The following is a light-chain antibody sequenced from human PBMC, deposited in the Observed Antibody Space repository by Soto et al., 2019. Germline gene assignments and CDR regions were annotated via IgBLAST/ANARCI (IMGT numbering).Light chain of an antibody. V-gene: IGLV2-14*01. J-gene: IGLJ1*01. CDR2: EVS. Sequence: QSALTQPASVSGSPGQSIPSSCPGPTSAIGAYNYVSWYQLHPAKAPKLIISEVSNRPSGVSSRFSGSKSANTASLTISGLRAEDEADYYCSSYTRSSTQVFGTGTKLTVL. CDR1: TSAIGAYNY. CDR3: SSYTRSSTQV.